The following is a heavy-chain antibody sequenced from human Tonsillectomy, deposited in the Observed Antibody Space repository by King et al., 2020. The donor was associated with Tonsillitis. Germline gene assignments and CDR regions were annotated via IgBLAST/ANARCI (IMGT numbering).Heavy chain of an antibody. CDR2: ISYDGSDK. Sequence: VQLVESGGGVVQPGRSLRLSCAASGFTFSNHAMHWVSQAPGKGLEWVAVISYDGSDKYYADSVKGRFTISRDNSKNPLFLQMNSVRAEDTDVYYCARDDCSGGSCYCDYWGQGTLVTVSS. J-gene: IGHJ4*02. CDR3: ARDDCSGGSCYCDY. V-gene: IGHV3-30-3*01. CDR1: GFTFSNHA. D-gene: IGHD2-15*01.